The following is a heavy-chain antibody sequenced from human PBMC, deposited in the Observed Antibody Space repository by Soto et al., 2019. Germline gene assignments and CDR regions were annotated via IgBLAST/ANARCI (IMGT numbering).Heavy chain of an antibody. CDR3: AKDMENGYNPYYYYGMDV. CDR2: ISWNSVSI. Sequence: PGGSLRLSCAASGFTFNDYGMHWVRQAPGKGLEGVSNISWNSVSIGYADSVKGRFTISRDNAKNSLYLQMNSLRAEDTALYYCAKDMENGYNPYYYYGMDVWGQGTTVTVSS. V-gene: IGHV3-9*01. D-gene: IGHD3-10*01. J-gene: IGHJ6*02. CDR1: GFTFNDYG.